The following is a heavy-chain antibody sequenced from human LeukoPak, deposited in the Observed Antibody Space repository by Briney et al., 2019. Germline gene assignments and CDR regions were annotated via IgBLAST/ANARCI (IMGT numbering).Heavy chain of an antibody. V-gene: IGHV3-23*01. CDR1: GFTFSSYA. CDR2: ISGSGGST. D-gene: IGHD2-15*01. CDR3: ARERVASRYYYGMDV. Sequence: GGSLRLSCAASGFTFSSYAMSWVRQAPGKGLEWVSAISGSGGSTYYADSVKGRFTISRDNSKNTLYLQMNSLRAEDTAVYYCARERVASRYYYGMDVWGQGTTVTVSS. J-gene: IGHJ6*02.